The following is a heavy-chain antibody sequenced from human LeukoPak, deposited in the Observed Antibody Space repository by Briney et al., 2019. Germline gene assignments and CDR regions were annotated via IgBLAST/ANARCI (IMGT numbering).Heavy chain of an antibody. CDR2: IIPIFGTA. D-gene: IGHD4-11*01. CDR1: GGTFSSYA. V-gene: IGHV1-69*13. Sequence: SVKVSCMASGGTFSSYAISWVRQAPGQGLEWMGGIIPIFGTANYAQKFQGRVTITVDESTSTAYMELSSLRSEDTAVYYCARDQLDSNYVSSLYLDYWGQGTLVTVSS. J-gene: IGHJ4*02. CDR3: ARDQLDSNYVSSLYLDY.